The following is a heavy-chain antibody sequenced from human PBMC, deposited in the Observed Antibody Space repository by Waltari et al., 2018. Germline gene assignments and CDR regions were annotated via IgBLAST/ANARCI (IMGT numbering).Heavy chain of an antibody. CDR2: ISDGGGII. D-gene: IGHD7-27*01. CDR1: GFTFNTYV. V-gene: IGHV3-23*01. J-gene: IGHJ4*02. Sequence: EVQLLEFGGGLVQPGGSLRLHCAAFGFTFNTYVMNWVRQAPGKGLEWVSSISDGGGIINYADSVKGRFTISRDNSKNTLYLQMNSLRAEDTAVYYCARGSGVDYWGQGTLVTISS. CDR3: ARGSGVDY.